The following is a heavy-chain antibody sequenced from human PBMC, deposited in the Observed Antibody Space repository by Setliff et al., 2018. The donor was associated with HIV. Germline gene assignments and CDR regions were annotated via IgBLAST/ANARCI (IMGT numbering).Heavy chain of an antibody. Sequence: GGSLRLSCVASGFTFSAYTMNWVRQAPGKGLEWVASLSAESTFIYYADSMKGRFTISRDNAENSLYLQMNSLRADDTAVYYCARDAWGAGPDFDYWGQGTLVTVSS. D-gene: IGHD3-16*01. CDR1: GFTFSAYT. CDR2: LSAESTFI. CDR3: ARDAWGAGPDFDY. J-gene: IGHJ4*02. V-gene: IGHV3-21*01.